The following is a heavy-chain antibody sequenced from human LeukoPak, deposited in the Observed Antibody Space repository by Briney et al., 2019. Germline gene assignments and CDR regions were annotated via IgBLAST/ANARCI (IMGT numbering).Heavy chain of an antibody. CDR3: ARASYYDSSGYFLNWFDP. J-gene: IGHJ5*02. V-gene: IGHV1-18*01. CDR1: GYTFTIYG. D-gene: IGHD3-22*01. CDR2: ISAYNGNT. Sequence: ASVKVSCKASGYTFTIYGISWVRQAPGQGLERMGWISAYNGNTNYAQKLQGRVTMTTDTSTSTAYMELRSLRSDDTAVYYCARASYYDSSGYFLNWFDPWGQGTLVTVSS.